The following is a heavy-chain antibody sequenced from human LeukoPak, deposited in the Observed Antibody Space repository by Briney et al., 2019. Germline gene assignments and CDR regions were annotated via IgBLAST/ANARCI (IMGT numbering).Heavy chain of an antibody. V-gene: IGHV1-18*01. CDR3: ARRPIVGATSWFDP. CDR1: GYTFTSYG. D-gene: IGHD1-26*01. CDR2: ISAYNGNT. J-gene: IGHJ5*02. Sequence: GASVKVSCKASGYTFTSYGISWVRQAPGQGLEWMGWISAYNGNTNYAQKLQGRVTMTTDTSTSTAYMEVRSLRSDDTAVYYCARRPIVGATSWFDPWGQGTLVTVSS.